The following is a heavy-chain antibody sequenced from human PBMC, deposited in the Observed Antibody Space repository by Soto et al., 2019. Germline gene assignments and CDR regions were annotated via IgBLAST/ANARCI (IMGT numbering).Heavy chain of an antibody. CDR1: GFTFSSYW. J-gene: IGHJ6*02. CDR3: ARVGLTIFGVVRGMDV. CDR2: IKEDGSEK. Sequence: GGSLRLACAASGFTFSSYWMSCVRQSPGKGLEWVANIKEDGSEKYYVDSVKGRFTISRDNAKNSLYLQMNSLRAEDTAVYYCARVGLTIFGVVRGMDVWGQGTTVTVPS. D-gene: IGHD3-3*01. V-gene: IGHV3-7*01.